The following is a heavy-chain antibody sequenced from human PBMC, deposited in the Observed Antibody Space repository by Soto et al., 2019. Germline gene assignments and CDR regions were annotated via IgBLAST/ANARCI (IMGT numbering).Heavy chain of an antibody. V-gene: IGHV5-51*01. CDR1: GYSFTSYW. CDR2: IYPGDSDT. D-gene: IGHD4-17*01. CDR3: ARHSLDVGGDYGDSRYYYGMDV. J-gene: IGHJ6*02. Sequence: GESLKISCKGSGYSFTSYWIGWVRQMPGKGLEWMGIIYPGDSDTRYSPSFQGQVTISADKSISTAYLQWSSLKASDTAMYYCARHSLDVGGDYGDSRYYYGMDVWGQGTTVTVSS.